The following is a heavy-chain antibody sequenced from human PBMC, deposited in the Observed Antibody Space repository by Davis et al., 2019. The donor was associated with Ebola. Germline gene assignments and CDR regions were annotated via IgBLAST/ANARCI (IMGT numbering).Heavy chain of an antibody. J-gene: IGHJ5*02. CDR2: IYNSGST. CDR1: GGSISSGGYF. D-gene: IGHD4-17*01. CDR3: ARDSLNDYGDYGRARWFDP. Sequence: SETLSLTCTVSGGSISSGGYFWSWIRQHPGKGLEWIGHIYNSGSTYYNPSLKSRVTLSVDTSENRFSLKLSSVTAADTAVYYCARDSLNDYGDYGRARWFDPWGLGILVTVSS. V-gene: IGHV4-31*03.